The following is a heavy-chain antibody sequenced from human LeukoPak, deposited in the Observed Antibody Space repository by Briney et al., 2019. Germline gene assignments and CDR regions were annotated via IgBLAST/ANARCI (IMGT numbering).Heavy chain of an antibody. CDR1: GFTFGNFW. D-gene: IGHD5-12*01. CDR2: IKQDGSEK. Sequence: GGSLRLSCTASGFTFGNFWTGWVRQAPGKGLEWVANIKQDGSEKYYVDSVKGRFTISRDNAKNSLYLQMNSLRAEDTAVYYCARVSGYSGYGFRYYFDYWGQGTLVTVSS. J-gene: IGHJ4*02. CDR3: ARVSGYSGYGFRYYFDY. V-gene: IGHV3-7*03.